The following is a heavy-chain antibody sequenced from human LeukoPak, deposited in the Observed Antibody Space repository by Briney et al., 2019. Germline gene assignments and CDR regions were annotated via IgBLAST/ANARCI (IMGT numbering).Heavy chain of an antibody. CDR2: INPYSGDR. CDR1: GYTFTDYY. D-gene: IGHD2-2*01. V-gene: IGHV1-2*02. CDR3: ARDGACSSTSCQSFDY. Sequence: EASVKVSCKASGYTFTDYYMHWVRQAPGQGLEWMGWINPYSGDRNYAQKFQGRVTMTGDTSISTAYMELSRLQSDDTAVYYCARDGACSSTSCQSFDYWGQGTLVTVSS. J-gene: IGHJ4*02.